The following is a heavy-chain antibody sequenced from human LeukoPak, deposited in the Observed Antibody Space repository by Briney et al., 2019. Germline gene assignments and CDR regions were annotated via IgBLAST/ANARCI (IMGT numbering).Heavy chain of an antibody. V-gene: IGHV1-2*02. J-gene: IGHJ4*02. D-gene: IGHD2-8*01. CDR3: ARGGDIVLMVYYFDY. CDR1: GFSVKNYY. Sequence: ASVKVSCKASGFSVKNYYMHWVRQAPGQGLEWMGWINPNSGGTNYAQKFQGRVTMTRDTSISTAYMELSRLRSDDTAVYYCARGGDIVLMVYYFDYWGQGTLVTVSS. CDR2: INPNSGGT.